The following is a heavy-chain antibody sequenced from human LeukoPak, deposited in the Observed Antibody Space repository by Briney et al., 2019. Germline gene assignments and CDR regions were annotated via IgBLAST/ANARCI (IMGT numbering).Heavy chain of an antibody. Sequence: GGSLRLSCAASGFTFSSHWMSWVRQAPGKGLEWVANIKQDGSEKYYVDSVKGRFTISRDNAKNSLYLQMNSLRAEDTAVYYCARDRRYSSSWYFDYWGQGTLVTVSS. J-gene: IGHJ4*02. CDR1: GFTFSSHW. CDR3: ARDRRYSSSWYFDY. D-gene: IGHD6-13*01. V-gene: IGHV3-7*01. CDR2: IKQDGSEK.